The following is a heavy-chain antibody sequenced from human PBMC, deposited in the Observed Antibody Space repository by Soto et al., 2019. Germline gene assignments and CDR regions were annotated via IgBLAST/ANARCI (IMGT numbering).Heavy chain of an antibody. CDR3: ARSYYYGSGSFQNWFDP. CDR2: IYYSGST. Sequence: SETLSLTCTVSGGSISSGDYYWSWIRQPPGKGLEWIGYIYYSGSTYYNPSLKSRVTISVDTSKNQFSLKLSSVTAADTAVYYCARSYYYGSGSFQNWFDPWGQGTLVTVSS. D-gene: IGHD3-10*01. J-gene: IGHJ5*02. CDR1: GGSISSGDYY. V-gene: IGHV4-30-4*01.